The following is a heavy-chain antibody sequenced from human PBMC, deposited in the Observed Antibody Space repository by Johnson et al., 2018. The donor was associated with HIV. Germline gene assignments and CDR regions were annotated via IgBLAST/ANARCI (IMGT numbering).Heavy chain of an antibody. V-gene: IGHV3-13*01. CDR1: GFTFSSYD. J-gene: IGHJ3*02. CDR2: IGTAGDT. CDR3: ARAEMVVTPGGAAFDI. D-gene: IGHD4-23*01. Sequence: VQLVESGGGLVQPGGSLRLSCAASGFTFSSYDMHWVRQATGKGLEWVSAIGTAGDTYYPGSVKGRFTISRENAKNSLYLQMNSLRAGDTAVYYCARAEMVVTPGGAAFDIWGQGTMVTVSS.